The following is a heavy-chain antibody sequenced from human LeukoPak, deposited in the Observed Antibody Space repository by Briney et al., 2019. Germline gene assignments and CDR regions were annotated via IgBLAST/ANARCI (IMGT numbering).Heavy chain of an antibody. CDR1: GFTFSSYA. CDR2: ISYDGSNK. CDR3: ARVMGWSRYYFDY. D-gene: IGHD3-3*01. J-gene: IGHJ4*02. V-gene: IGHV3-30-3*01. Sequence: GGSLRLSCAASGFTFSSYAMHWVRQAPGKGLEWVAVISYDGSNKYYADSVKGRFTISRDNSKNTLYLQMNSLRAEDTAVYYCARVMGWSRYYFDYWXQGALVTVSS.